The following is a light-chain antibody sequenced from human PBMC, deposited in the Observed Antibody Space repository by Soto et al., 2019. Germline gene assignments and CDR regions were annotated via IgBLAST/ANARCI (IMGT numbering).Light chain of an antibody. J-gene: IGLJ2*01. CDR2: DVS. Sequence: QSALTQPASVSGSPGQSITISCTGTSSDVGGYNYVSWYQQPPGKATKLIIYDVSNRPSGVATRFSGSKSGNTASLTISGLQAEDEADYYCSSYTSRSTLVFGGGTKLTVL. CDR3: SSYTSRSTLV. V-gene: IGLV2-14*01. CDR1: SSDVGGYNY.